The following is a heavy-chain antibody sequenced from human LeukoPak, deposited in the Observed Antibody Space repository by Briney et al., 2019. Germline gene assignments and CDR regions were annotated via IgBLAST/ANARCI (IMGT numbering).Heavy chain of an antibody. CDR2: ISGSGTT. CDR1: GFTYSSYA. J-gene: IGHJ5*02. Sequence: GGSLRLSCAASGFTYSSYAMSWVRQAPGKGLEWVSAISGSGTTYYADSVRGRLIISRDNSKTTLYLQMSSLRAEDTALYYCAKSKEDCCGSFDPWGQGTLVTVSS. D-gene: IGHD2-15*01. V-gene: IGHV3-23*01. CDR3: AKSKEDCCGSFDP.